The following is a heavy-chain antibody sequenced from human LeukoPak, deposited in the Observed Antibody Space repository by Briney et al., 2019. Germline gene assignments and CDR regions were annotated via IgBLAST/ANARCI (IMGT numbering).Heavy chain of an antibody. CDR1: GFTFNTYA. J-gene: IGHJ4*02. Sequence: GGSLRLSCAASGFTFNTYAMSWVRQAPGKGLEWVSSASGSGDNTWYADSVKGRFTISRDNSKNTLFLQMNSLGAEDTAVYYCARGTGPDYGDYYYWGQGTLVTVSS. D-gene: IGHD4-17*01. CDR2: ASGSGDNT. V-gene: IGHV3-23*01. CDR3: ARGTGPDYGDYYY.